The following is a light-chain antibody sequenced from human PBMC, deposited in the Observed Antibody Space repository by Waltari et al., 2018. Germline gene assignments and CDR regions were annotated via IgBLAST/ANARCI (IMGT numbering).Light chain of an antibody. V-gene: IGLV2-14*03. CDR3: SSYATGSNSV. Sequence: SALTQPASVSGSPGQSITISCTGTSSDVGGYNYVSWYRQHPGKAPKLMIYAVSNRPSGVSNRFSGSKSGNTASLTISGLQAEDEADYYCSSYATGSNSVFGSGTKVTVL. CDR1: SSDVGGYNY. CDR2: AVS. J-gene: IGLJ1*01.